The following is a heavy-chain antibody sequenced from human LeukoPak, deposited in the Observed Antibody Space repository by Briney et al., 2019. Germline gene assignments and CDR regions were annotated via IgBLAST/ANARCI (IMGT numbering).Heavy chain of an antibody. J-gene: IGHJ4*02. Sequence: ASVKVSCKASGGTFSSYAVSRVRQAPGQGLEWMGGIIPIFGTANYAQKFQGRVTITADESTSTAYMELSSLRSEDTAVYYCARDLGAVAGTYFVYWGQGTLVTVSS. V-gene: IGHV1-69*13. CDR2: IIPIFGTA. CDR1: GGTFSSYA. D-gene: IGHD6-19*01. CDR3: ARDLGAVAGTYFVY.